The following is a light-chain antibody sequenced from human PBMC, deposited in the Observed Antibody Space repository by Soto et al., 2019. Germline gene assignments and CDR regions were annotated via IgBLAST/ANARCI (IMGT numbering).Light chain of an antibody. CDR1: QTISTW. CDR3: QQYNSYSPWT. J-gene: IGKJ1*01. CDR2: DAS. Sequence: DIQVTQSPPTLSASVGDRVTITCLASQTISTWMAWYQQKPGKAPKLLVYDASTLQSGVASRFSGSGSGTEFTLIISGLQPDDSATYYCQQYNSYSPWTFGQGTKVDIK. V-gene: IGKV1-5*01.